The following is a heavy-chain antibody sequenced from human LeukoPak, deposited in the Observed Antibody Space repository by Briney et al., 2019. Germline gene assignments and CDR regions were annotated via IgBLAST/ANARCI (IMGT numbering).Heavy chain of an antibody. J-gene: IGHJ3*02. D-gene: IGHD2-15*01. CDR2: INSDGSRK. CDR3: AIGLGYCSCGSCYFDAFDI. Sequence: GGSLRLFCAASGFNCSSYWMHWVRQATREGLVWVSRINSDGSRKSYADSVKGRFTISRANVNNTLSLQMNSLRADDDAAYYCAIGLGYCSCGSCYFDAFDIWGQGTMVTVSS. CDR1: GFNCSSYW. V-gene: IGHV3-74*01.